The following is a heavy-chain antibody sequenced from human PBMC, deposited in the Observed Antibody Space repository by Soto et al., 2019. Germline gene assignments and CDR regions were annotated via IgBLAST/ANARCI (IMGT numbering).Heavy chain of an antibody. CDR2: IYSGGST. J-gene: IGHJ3*02. Sequence: EVQLVESGGGLVQPGGSLRLSCAASGFTVSSNYMSWVRQAPGKGLEWVSVIYSGGSTYYADSVKGRFAISRDNSKHTLSLQMNSLRAEDTAVYYCARDRSTIYAFDIWGQGTMVTVSS. D-gene: IGHD3-3*01. V-gene: IGHV3-66*01. CDR1: GFTVSSNY. CDR3: ARDRSTIYAFDI.